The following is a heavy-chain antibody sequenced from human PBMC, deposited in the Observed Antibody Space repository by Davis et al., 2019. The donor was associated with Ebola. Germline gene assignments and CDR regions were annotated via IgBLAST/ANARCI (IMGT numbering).Heavy chain of an antibody. Sequence: AASVKVSCKASGYTFTSYYMHWVRQAPGQGLEWMGIINPSGGSTSYAQKFQGRVTMTRDTSTSTVYMELRSLRSDDTAVYYCARDPTVTPGYYGMDVWGQGTTVTVSS. J-gene: IGHJ6*02. D-gene: IGHD4-17*01. V-gene: IGHV1-46*01. CDR2: INPSGGST. CDR1: GYTFTSYY. CDR3: ARDPTVTPGYYGMDV.